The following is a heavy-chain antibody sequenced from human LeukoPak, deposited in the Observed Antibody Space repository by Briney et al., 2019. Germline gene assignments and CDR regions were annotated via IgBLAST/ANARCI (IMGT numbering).Heavy chain of an antibody. CDR2: INHSGST. CDR1: GGSFSGYY. D-gene: IGHD6-13*01. J-gene: IGHJ4*02. Sequence: SVTLSLTCAVYGGSFSGYYWSWVRQPPGKGLEWIGEINHSGSTNYNPSLKSRVTISVDTSKNQFSLKLSSVTAADTAVYYCARGRSYRIAAAGTGYFDYWGQGTLVTVSS. CDR3: ARGRSYRIAAAGTGYFDY. V-gene: IGHV4-34*01.